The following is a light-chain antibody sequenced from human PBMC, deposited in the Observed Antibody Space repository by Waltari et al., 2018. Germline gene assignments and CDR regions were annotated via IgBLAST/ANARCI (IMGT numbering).Light chain of an antibody. J-gene: IGKJ1*01. V-gene: IGKV3-20*01. CDR2: AAS. CDR3: QNHERLPAT. CDR1: HNIGTY. Sequence: LTHSPGTLSFSPGERATLACRASHNIGTYLVWYQQKPGQPPRLLMYAASRRATGVPDRFSGSGSGTDFSLTISRLEPEDFAVYYCQNHERLPATFGQGTRVEIK.